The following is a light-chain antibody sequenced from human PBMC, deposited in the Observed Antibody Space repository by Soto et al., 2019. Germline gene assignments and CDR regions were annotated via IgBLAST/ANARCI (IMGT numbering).Light chain of an antibody. CDR3: QQYCSSRMS. J-gene: IGKJ1*01. CDR2: GAS. CDR1: QSVSSSY. V-gene: IGKV3-20*01. Sequence: EIVLTQSPGTLSLSPGERATLSCRASQSVSSSYLAWYQQKPGQAPRLLIYGASRRATGIPDRFSGSGSGTDFTLTISGLVPEYLAVYYWQQYCSSRMSCGQGTKVEIK.